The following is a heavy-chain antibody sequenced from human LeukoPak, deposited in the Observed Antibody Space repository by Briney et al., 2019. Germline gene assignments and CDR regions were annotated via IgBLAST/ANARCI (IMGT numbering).Heavy chain of an antibody. CDR1: GGSFSGYY. V-gene: IGHV4-38-2*01. D-gene: IGHD3-22*01. CDR3: ARVYYYDSSGYYYVFDY. Sequence: KPSETLSLTCAVYGGSFSGYYWGWIRQPPGKGLEWIGSIYHSGSTYYNPSLKSRVTISVDTSKNQFSLKLSSVTAADTAVYYCARVYYYDSSGYYYVFDYWGQGTLVTVSS. CDR2: IYHSGST. J-gene: IGHJ4*02.